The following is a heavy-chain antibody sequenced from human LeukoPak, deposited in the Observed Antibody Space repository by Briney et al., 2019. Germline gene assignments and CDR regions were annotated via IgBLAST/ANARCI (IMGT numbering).Heavy chain of an antibody. Sequence: GASVKVSCKVSGYTLTELSMHWVRQAPGKGLEWMGGFDPEDGETIYAQKFQGRVTMTEDTSTDTAYMELRSLRSDDTAVYYCARSAKDIVVVPAAQGYYYYYMDVWGKGTTVTVSS. CDR2: FDPEDGET. CDR1: GYTLTELS. V-gene: IGHV1-24*01. J-gene: IGHJ6*03. D-gene: IGHD2-2*01. CDR3: ARSAKDIVVVPAAQGYYYYYMDV.